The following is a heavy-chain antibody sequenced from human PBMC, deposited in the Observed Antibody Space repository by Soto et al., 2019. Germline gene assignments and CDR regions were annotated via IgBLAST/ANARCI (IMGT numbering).Heavy chain of an antibody. J-gene: IGHJ6*03. V-gene: IGHV3-21*01. CDR2: ISSSSSYI. CDR3: ARDGLGHPGFSGFYYYYYMDV. CDR1: GFTFSSYS. D-gene: IGHD3-22*01. Sequence: PGGSLRLSCAASGFTFSSYSMNWVRQAPGKGLEWVSSISSSSSYIYYADSVKGRFTISRDNAKNSLYLQMNSLRAEDTAVYYCARDGLGHPGFSGFYYYYYMDVWGKGTMVTVSS.